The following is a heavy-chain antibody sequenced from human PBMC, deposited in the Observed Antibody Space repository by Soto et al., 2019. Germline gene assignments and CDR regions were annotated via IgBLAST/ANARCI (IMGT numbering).Heavy chain of an antibody. Sequence: GESLKISCQCSGYTFSNFWIGWVRQLPGKGLEWMGIIYPGDHETRYSPSFHGKVTISADMSINTAYLQWNSLEASDTAFYFCARSPRSSPYFDYWGQGALVTVSS. J-gene: IGHJ4*02. CDR3: ARSPRSSPYFDY. V-gene: IGHV5-51*01. CDR1: GYTFSNFW. D-gene: IGHD6-13*01. CDR2: IYPGDHET.